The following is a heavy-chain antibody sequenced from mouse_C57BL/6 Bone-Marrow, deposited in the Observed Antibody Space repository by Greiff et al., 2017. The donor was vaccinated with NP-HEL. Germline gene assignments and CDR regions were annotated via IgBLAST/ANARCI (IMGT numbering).Heavy chain of an antibody. CDR3: ARKGTWERYFDV. CDR2: IYIGNGYA. D-gene: IGHD3-3*01. CDR1: GYTFTSYG. J-gene: IGHJ1*03. V-gene: IGHV1-58*01. Sequence: EVQLMESGAELVRPGSSVKMSCTTSGYTFTSYGINWVKQRPGQGLEWIGYIYIGNGYAEYNEKFMGKATLTSDTSSSTAYMQLSSLTSEDSAIYFCARKGTWERYFDVWGTGTTVTVSS.